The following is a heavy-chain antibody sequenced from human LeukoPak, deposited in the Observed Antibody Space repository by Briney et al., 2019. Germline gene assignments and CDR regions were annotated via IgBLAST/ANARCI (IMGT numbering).Heavy chain of an antibody. CDR1: GFTFSSYA. V-gene: IGHV3-11*01. CDR2: ISSSGSTI. Sequence: GGSLRLSCAASGFTFSSYAMSWIRQAPGKGLEWVSYISSSGSTIYYADSVKGRFTISRDNAKNSLYLQMNSLRAEDTAVYYCARDKTTCSGGSCYPYFDYWGQGTLVTVSS. J-gene: IGHJ4*02. CDR3: ARDKTTCSGGSCYPYFDY. D-gene: IGHD2-15*01.